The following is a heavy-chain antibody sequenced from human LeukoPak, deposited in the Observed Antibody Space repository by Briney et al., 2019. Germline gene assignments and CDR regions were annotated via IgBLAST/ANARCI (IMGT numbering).Heavy chain of an antibody. CDR2: ISSSGSTI. D-gene: IGHD6-19*01. CDR3: AGVSFSSGWYRDY. V-gene: IGHV3-48*03. Sequence: AGGSLRLSCAASGFTFSSYEMNWVRQAPGKGLEWVSYISSSGSTIYYAASVKGRFSVSRDNSKNTVYLQMNSLRAEDTAVYYCAGVSFSSGWYRDYWGQGTLVTVSS. CDR1: GFTFSSYE. J-gene: IGHJ4*02.